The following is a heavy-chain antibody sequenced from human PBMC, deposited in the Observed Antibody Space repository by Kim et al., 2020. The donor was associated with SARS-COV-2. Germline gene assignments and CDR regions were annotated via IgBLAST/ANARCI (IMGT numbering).Heavy chain of an antibody. D-gene: IGHD3-10*01. V-gene: IGHV3-48*02. CDR3: ARDSELLWFGEYDYGMDV. Sequence: KCRLTISRDNAKNSLYLQMNSRRDEDTAVYYCARDSELLWFGEYDYGMDVWGQGTTVTVSS. J-gene: IGHJ6*02.